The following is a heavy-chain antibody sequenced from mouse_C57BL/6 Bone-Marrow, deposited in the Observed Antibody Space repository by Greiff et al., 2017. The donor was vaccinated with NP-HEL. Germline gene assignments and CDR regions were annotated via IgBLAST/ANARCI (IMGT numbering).Heavy chain of an antibody. J-gene: IGHJ4*01. V-gene: IGHV1-18*01. Sequence: EVQLQESGPELVKPGASVTIPCKASGFTFTDYNMDWVKQSHGKSLEWIGDINPNNGGTIYNQKFKGKAPFTVDKSSNSAYMELRILTSEDTADYYCARGYYENKDYAVDYGYRGTAVTVSA. CDR2: INPNNGGT. D-gene: IGHD2-4*01. CDR1: GFTFTDYN. CDR3: ARGYYENKDYAVDY.